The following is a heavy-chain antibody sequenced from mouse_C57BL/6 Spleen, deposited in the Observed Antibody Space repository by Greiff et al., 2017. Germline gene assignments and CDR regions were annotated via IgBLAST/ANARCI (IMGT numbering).Heavy chain of an antibody. Sequence: VQLQESGPELVKPGASVTLSCKASGYTFTSYDINWVQQRPGQGLEWIGWLYPRDGSTKYNAKFKGKDTLTVDTSSSTAYIELHSLTSEDSAVYFCARRDYSHTIDYWGQGTSVTVSS. J-gene: IGHJ4*01. V-gene: IGHV1-85*01. CDR1: GYTFTSYD. CDR2: LYPRDGST. CDR3: ARRDYSHTIDY. D-gene: IGHD2-12*01.